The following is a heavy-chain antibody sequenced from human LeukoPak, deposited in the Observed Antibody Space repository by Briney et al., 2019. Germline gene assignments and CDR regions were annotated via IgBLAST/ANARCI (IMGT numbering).Heavy chain of an antibody. CDR2: ISGSGGST. CDR1: GFTFSSYS. CDR3: AKDHLEAPAYYYGMDV. V-gene: IGHV3-23*01. Sequence: GGSLRLSCAASGFTFSSYSMNWVRQAPGKGLEWVSAISGSGGSTYYADSVKGRFTISRDNSKNTLYLQMNSLRVEDTAVYYCAKDHLEAPAYYYGMDVWGQGTTVTVSS. D-gene: IGHD2-15*01. J-gene: IGHJ6*02.